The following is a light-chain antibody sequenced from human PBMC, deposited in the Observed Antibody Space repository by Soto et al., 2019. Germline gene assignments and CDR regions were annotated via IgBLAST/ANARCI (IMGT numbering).Light chain of an antibody. V-gene: IGKV3-20*01. J-gene: IGKJ1*01. CDR2: GAS. Sequence: NVLTQSPGTLSLSPGERATLSCRASQRVSSSYLAWYQQKLGQAPRLLIYGASTRATGISDRFSGSGSGTDFTLTISRLEPEDFAVYYCQQYGSSPQTFGQGTKVEIK. CDR1: QRVSSSY. CDR3: QQYGSSPQT.